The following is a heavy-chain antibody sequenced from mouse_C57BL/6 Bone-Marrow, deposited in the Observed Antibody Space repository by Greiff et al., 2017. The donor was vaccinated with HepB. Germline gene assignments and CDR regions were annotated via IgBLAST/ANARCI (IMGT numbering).Heavy chain of an antibody. Sequence: VKVVESGAELVKPGASVNLSCKASGYTFTEYTIHWVKQRSGQGLGWIGWYYPGSGSIKYNEKFKDKTTLTADKSSSTVYMVLSRLTSEDSAVYFCARHGYYRGFDYWGQGTLVTVSA. V-gene: IGHV1-62-2*01. J-gene: IGHJ3*01. D-gene: IGHD2-12*01. CDR1: GYTFTEYT. CDR2: YYPGSGSI. CDR3: ARHGYYRGFDY.